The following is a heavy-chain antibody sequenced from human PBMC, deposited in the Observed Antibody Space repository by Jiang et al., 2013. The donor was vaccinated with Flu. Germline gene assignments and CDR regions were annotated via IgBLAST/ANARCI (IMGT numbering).Heavy chain of an antibody. V-gene: IGHV3-33*01. D-gene: IGHD3-16*01. CDR1: GFTFRSCG. CDR2: LWYDGTTE. J-gene: IGHJ3*02. Sequence: GVVQPGTSLRLSCAVSGFTFRSCGMHWVRQTPGKGLEWVAVLWYDGTTEYYADSVKGRFTISRDNSENTLYLQMNSLRAEDTAVYYCARDVGDPRSPRNDAFDMWGQGTMVTVSS. CDR3: ARDVGDPRSPRNDAFDM.